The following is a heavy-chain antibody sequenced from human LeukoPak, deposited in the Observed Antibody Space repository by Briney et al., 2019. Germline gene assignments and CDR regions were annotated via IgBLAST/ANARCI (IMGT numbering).Heavy chain of an antibody. CDR1: GGSFSGYY. CDR2: INHSGST. J-gene: IGHJ4*02. CDR3: ARGRNFLRRLDY. V-gene: IGHV4-34*01. D-gene: IGHD2/OR15-2a*01. Sequence: SETLSLTCAVYGGSFSGYYWSWIRQPPGKGLEWIGEINHSGSTNYNPSLKSRVTISVDTSKNQFSLKLSSVTAADTAVYYCARGRNFLRRLDYWGQGTLVTVSS.